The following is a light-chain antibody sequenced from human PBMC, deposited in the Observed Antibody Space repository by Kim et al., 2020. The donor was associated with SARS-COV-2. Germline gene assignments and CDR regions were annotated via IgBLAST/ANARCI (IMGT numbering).Light chain of an antibody. CDR1: QRIGTY. Sequence: DIQRTNSPSSLSASVGDRVTITCRASQRIGTYLIWYQKKPGEAPKLLIYAASSLQSGVPSRFSGSGSGTDFTLTISSLQPEDSATYYCQQSNSVPFTFGPGTKVDIK. CDR3: QQSNSVPFT. J-gene: IGKJ3*01. CDR2: AAS. V-gene: IGKV1-39*01.